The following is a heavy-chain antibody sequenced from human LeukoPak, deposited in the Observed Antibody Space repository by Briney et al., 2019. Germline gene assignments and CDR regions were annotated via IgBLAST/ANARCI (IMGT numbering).Heavy chain of an antibody. CDR3: ARIFSGSYITPSDY. Sequence: ASVKVSCKASGYTFTSYGISWVRQATGQGLEWMGWMNPNSGNTGYAQKFQGRVTMTRNTSISTAYMELSSLRSEDTAVYYCARIFSGSYITPSDYWGQGTLVTVSS. J-gene: IGHJ4*02. CDR2: MNPNSGNT. D-gene: IGHD1-26*01. V-gene: IGHV1-8*02. CDR1: GYTFTSYG.